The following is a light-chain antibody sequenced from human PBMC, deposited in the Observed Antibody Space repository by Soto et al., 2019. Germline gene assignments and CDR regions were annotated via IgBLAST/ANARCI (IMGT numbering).Light chain of an antibody. Sequence: QAVVTQPPSVSGAPGQRVTISCTGSSFNIGAGFDVHWYQQLPGTAPKLLIYSNNNRPSGVPDRFSGSRSGTSASLAITGLQAVDEADYYCQSYDSSLSGSVFGGGTKLTVL. CDR3: QSYDSSLSGSV. CDR1: SFNIGAGFD. J-gene: IGLJ2*01. CDR2: SNN. V-gene: IGLV1-40*01.